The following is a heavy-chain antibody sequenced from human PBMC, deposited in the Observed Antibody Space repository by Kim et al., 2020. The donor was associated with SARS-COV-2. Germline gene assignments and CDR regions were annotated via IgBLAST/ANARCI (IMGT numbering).Heavy chain of an antibody. CDR3: AKDRSSQSITIFGVVIMGGGMDV. CDR2: ISGSGGST. Sequence: GGSLRLSCAASGFTFSSYAMSWVRQAPGKGLEWVSAISGSGGSTYYADSVKGRFTISRDSSKNTLYLQMNSLRAEDTAVYYCAKDRSSQSITIFGVVIMGGGMDVWGQGTTVTVSS. V-gene: IGHV3-23*01. CDR1: GFTFSSYA. D-gene: IGHD3-3*01. J-gene: IGHJ6*02.